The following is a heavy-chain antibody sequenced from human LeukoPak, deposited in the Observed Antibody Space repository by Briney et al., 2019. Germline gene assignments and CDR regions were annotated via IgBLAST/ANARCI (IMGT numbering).Heavy chain of an antibody. Sequence: ASVKVSCKTSGGAFNNYAISWLRQAPGQGLEWMGWISAHNGNTNYAQKLQGRVTMTTDTSTSTAYMELRSLRSDDTAVYYCARRAPNNYYYYGMDVWGQGTTVTVSS. CDR1: GGAFNNYA. J-gene: IGHJ6*02. CDR2: ISAHNGNT. V-gene: IGHV1-18*01. CDR3: ARRAPNNYYYYGMDV.